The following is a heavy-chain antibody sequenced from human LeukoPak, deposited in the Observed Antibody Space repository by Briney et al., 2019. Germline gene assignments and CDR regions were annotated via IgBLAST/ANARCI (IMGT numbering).Heavy chain of an antibody. Sequence: SETLSLTCTVSGGSISSSSYYWGWIRQPPGKGLEWIGRIYTSGSTNYNPSLKSRVTISVDTSKNQFSLKLSSVTAAYTAVYYCARFPGIAVAGSYYFDYWGQGTLVTVSS. D-gene: IGHD6-19*01. CDR1: GGSISSSSYY. J-gene: IGHJ4*02. V-gene: IGHV4-61*02. CDR3: ARFPGIAVAGSYYFDY. CDR2: IYTSGST.